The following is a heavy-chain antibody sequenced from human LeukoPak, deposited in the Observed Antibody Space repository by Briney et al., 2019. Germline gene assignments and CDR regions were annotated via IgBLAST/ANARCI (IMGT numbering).Heavy chain of an antibody. J-gene: IGHJ4*02. V-gene: IGHV1-2*02. CDR3: ARDLEKVLLWFGELSNSFDY. CDR2: INPNSGGT. Sequence: ASVKVSCKASGYTFTGYYMHWVRQAPGQGLEWMGWINPNSGGTNYAQKFQGGVTMIRDTSISTAYMELSRLRSDDTAVYYCARDLEKVLLWFGELSNSFDYWGQGTLVTVSS. D-gene: IGHD3-10*01. CDR1: GYTFTGYY.